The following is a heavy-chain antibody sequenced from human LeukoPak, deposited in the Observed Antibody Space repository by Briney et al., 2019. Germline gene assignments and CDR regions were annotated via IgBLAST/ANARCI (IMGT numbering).Heavy chain of an antibody. Sequence: GGSLRLSCAASGSTFSSYWMHWVRQTPGKGLVWVSRIKSDGSTIYADSVKGRFTISRDNAKNTLYLQMNSLRAEDTAIYYCARAVTYFYGSVTYDWFDPWGQGTLVTVSS. D-gene: IGHD3-10*01. V-gene: IGHV3-74*01. CDR1: GSTFSSYW. J-gene: IGHJ5*02. CDR2: IKSDGST. CDR3: ARAVTYFYGSVTYDWFDP.